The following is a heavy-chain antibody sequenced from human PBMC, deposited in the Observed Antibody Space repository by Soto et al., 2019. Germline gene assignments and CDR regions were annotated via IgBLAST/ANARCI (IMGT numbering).Heavy chain of an antibody. D-gene: IGHD3-3*01. CDR3: ARIGDFWSGLSLYGMDV. CDR1: GGSISSSSYY. Sequence: PSETLSLTCTVSGGSISSSSYYWGWIRQPPGKGLEWIGSIYYSGSTYYNPSLKSRVTISVDTSKNQCSLKLSSVTAADTAVYYCARIGDFWSGLSLYGMDVWGQGTTVT. CDR2: IYYSGST. V-gene: IGHV4-39*01. J-gene: IGHJ6*02.